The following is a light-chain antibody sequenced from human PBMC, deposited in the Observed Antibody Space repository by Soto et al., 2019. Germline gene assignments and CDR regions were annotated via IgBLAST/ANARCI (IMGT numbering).Light chain of an antibody. J-gene: IGLJ2*01. V-gene: IGLV2-14*03. CDR3: SSYTSSTTPVV. Sequence: QSALTQPASVSGSPGQSITISCTGTSSDIGGYNYVSWYQYHPGKAPKLMIYDVGNRPSGVSNRFSGSSSGNTASLTISGLQAEDEADYYCSSYTSSTTPVVFGGGTKLTVL. CDR2: DVG. CDR1: SSDIGGYNY.